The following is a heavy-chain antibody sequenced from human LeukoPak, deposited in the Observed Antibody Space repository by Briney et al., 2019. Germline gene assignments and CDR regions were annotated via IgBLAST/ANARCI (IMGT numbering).Heavy chain of an antibody. CDR2: IYPGDSDT. V-gene: IGHV5-51*01. J-gene: IGHJ4*02. CDR3: ARFLNYSPWSDYYDSSGYSTPDFDY. D-gene: IGHD3-22*01. CDR1: GYSLTSYW. Sequence: GESLKISCKGSGYSLTSYWIGWVRQMPGKGLEWMGIIYPGDSDTRYSPSFQGQVTISADKSISTAYLQWSSLKASDTAMYYCARFLNYSPWSDYYDSSGYSTPDFDYWGQGTLVTVSS.